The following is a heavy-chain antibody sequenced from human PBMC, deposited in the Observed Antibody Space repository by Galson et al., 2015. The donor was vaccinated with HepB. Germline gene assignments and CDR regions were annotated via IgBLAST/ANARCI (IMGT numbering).Heavy chain of an antibody. J-gene: IGHJ6*02. Sequence: SLRLSCAASGFTFSNAWMSWVRQAPGKGLEWVGRVKSKTDGGTTDYAAPVKGRFTISRDDSKNTLYLQMNSLKTEDTAVYYCSGSITGEVLLWFGTTGGRERYYGMDVWGQGTTVTVSS. D-gene: IGHD3-10*01. CDR2: VKSKTDGGTT. V-gene: IGHV3-15*01. CDR3: SGSITGEVLLWFGTTGGRERYYGMDV. CDR1: GFTFSNAW.